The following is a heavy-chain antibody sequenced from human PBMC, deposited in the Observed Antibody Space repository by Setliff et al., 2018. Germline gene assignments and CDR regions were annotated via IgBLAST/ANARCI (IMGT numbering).Heavy chain of an antibody. CDR2: INWNGGST. CDR1: GFTFDDYG. V-gene: IGHV3-20*04. Sequence: GGSLRLSCAASGFTFDDYGMSWVRQAPGTGLEWVSGINWNGGSTGYADSVKGRFTFSRNNAKNSLYLQMNRLRADDTALYYCAREYGASPHQTRRNWYFDLWGRGTLVTVSS. J-gene: IGHJ2*01. CDR3: AREYGASPHQTRRNWYFDL. D-gene: IGHD2-8*01.